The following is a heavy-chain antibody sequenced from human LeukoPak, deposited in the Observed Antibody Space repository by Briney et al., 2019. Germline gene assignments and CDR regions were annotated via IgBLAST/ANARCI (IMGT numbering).Heavy chain of an antibody. Sequence: SETLSLTCTVSGGSISSDGYYWTWIRQHPGKGLEWIGYIYYSGTTYYNPSLESRVTLSVDTSKNQFSLRLSSVAAADTAVYYCARYRDSGGRLAFDIWGQGTMATVSS. CDR1: GGSISSDGYY. CDR2: IYYSGTT. CDR3: ARYRDSGGRLAFDI. D-gene: IGHD2-15*01. J-gene: IGHJ3*02. V-gene: IGHV4-31*03.